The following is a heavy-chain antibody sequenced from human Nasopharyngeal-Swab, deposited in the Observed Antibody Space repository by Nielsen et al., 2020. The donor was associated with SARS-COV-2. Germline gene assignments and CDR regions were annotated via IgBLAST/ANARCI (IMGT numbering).Heavy chain of an antibody. CDR1: GGSISSSSYY. Sequence: SETLSLTCTVSGGSISSSSYYWGWIRQPPGKGLEWIGYVYFSGSTNYNPSLKSRVTISVDTSKNQFSLKLTSVTAADTAVYYCARAANSGDWYFDLWGRGTLVTVSS. D-gene: IGHD6-25*01. V-gene: IGHV4-61*05. CDR2: VYFSGST. J-gene: IGHJ2*01. CDR3: ARAANSGDWYFDL.